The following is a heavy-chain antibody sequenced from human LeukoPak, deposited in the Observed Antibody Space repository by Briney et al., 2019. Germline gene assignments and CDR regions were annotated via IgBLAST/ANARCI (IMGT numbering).Heavy chain of an antibody. J-gene: IGHJ5*02. V-gene: IGHV3-23*01. CDR1: GFTFSSYA. Sequence: PGGSLRLSCAASGFTFSSYAMSWVRQAPGKGLEWVSAISGSGGSTYYADSVKGRFTISRDNSKNTLYLQMNSLRAEDTAVYYCAKCGAVRGVISGWFDPWGQGTLVTVSS. CDR3: AKCGAVRGVISGWFDP. CDR2: ISGSGGST. D-gene: IGHD3-10*01.